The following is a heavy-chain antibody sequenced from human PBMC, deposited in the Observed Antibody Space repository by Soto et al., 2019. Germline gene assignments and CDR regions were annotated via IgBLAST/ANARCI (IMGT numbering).Heavy chain of an antibody. CDR1: GFTFSSYA. Sequence: GGSLRLSCAASGFTFSSYAMSWVRQAPGKGLEWVSAISGSGGSTYYADSVKGRFTISRDNSKNTLYLQMNSLRAEDTAVYYCAKIPITIVRGVIGTGAFDIWGQGTMVTVSS. CDR2: ISGSGGST. V-gene: IGHV3-23*01. J-gene: IGHJ3*02. D-gene: IGHD3-10*01. CDR3: AKIPITIVRGVIGTGAFDI.